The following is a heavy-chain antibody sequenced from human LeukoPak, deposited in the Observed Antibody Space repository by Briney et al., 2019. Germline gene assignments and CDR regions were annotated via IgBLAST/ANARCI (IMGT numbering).Heavy chain of an antibody. CDR3: ARDYYGSGKPRFDY. CDR1: GFSVSDYY. V-gene: IGHV3-11*01. Sequence: GGSLRLSCAASGFSVSDYYMGWIRQGPGKGLEWLSYISGGSEYISYADSVRGRFTISRDNAKQSLSLQMNSLRAEDTAVYYCARDYYGSGKPRFDYWGQGTLVTVSS. J-gene: IGHJ4*02. D-gene: IGHD3-10*01. CDR2: ISGGSEYI.